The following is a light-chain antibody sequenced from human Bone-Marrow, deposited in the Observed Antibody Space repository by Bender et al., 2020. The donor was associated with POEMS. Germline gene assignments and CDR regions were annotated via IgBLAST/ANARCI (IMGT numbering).Light chain of an antibody. CDR2: INSDGSH. V-gene: IGLV4-69*01. CDR3: QTWGTGINWV. J-gene: IGLJ3*02. CDR1: SGRSSYT. Sequence: VVTQSPSASASLGASVKLTCTLSSGRSSYTIAWHQQQPDKGPRYLMKINSDGSHSKGDGIPDRCSGSSSGADRYLTISGLQSEDEADYYCQTWGTGINWVFGGGTKLTVL.